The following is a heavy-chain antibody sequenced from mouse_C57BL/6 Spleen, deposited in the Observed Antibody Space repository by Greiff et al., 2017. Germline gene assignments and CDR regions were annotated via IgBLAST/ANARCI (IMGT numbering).Heavy chain of an antibody. J-gene: IGHJ3*01. Sequence: VQLQQSGPELVKPGASVKISCKASGYAFSSSWMNWVKQRPGKGLEWIGRIYPGDGDTNYNGKFKGKGTLTADKSSSTAYMQLSSLTPEDSEVYICARSKAQSPAWFAYWGQGTLVTVSA. V-gene: IGHV1-82*01. D-gene: IGHD3-2*02. CDR2: IYPGDGDT. CDR1: GYAFSSSW. CDR3: ARSKAQSPAWFAY.